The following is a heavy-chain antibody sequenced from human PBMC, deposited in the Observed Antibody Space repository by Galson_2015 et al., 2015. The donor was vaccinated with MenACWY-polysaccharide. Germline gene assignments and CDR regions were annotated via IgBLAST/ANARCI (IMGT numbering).Heavy chain of an antibody. CDR3: AKDRPLRGLTKYYYGMDV. D-gene: IGHD3-10*01. V-gene: IGHV3-30*18. CDR2: ISYDGSNT. CDR1: GFNFGGFG. J-gene: IGHJ6*02. Sequence: SLRLSCAASGFNFGGFGLSDYAIHWVRQTPGKGLEWLAVISYDGSNTYYADPVKGRCTIARDDSQNTVYLQIHSLRGEDTAVYFCAKDRPLRGLTKYYYGMDVWGQGTTVIVSS.